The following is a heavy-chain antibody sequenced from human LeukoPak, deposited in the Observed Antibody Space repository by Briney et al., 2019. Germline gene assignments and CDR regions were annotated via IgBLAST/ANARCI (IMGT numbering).Heavy chain of an antibody. CDR2: TYYRCKWYN. J-gene: IGHJ4*02. Sequence: SQTLSLTFAISGDSVSNNSVAWNWIRQSPSRGLEWLGRTYYRCKWYNDYAVSVKSRITMKPDTSKNQFSLQLKFVTPEDTAVYYCARGYSLDFWGQGTLVTVSS. V-gene: IGHV6-1*01. D-gene: IGHD2-15*01. CDR3: ARGYSLDF. CDR1: GDSVSNNSVA.